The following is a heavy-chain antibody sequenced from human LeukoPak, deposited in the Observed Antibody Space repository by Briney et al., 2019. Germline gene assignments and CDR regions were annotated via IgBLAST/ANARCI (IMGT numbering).Heavy chain of an antibody. V-gene: IGHV4-39*07. D-gene: IGHD2-8*01. Sequence: PSETLSLTCTVSGGSISSSDYYWGWIRQPPGKGLEWIRNIYYTGSSSYNSTLKSRVTISVDTSKNQFSLQLSSVTAADTAVYYCARENYCTNGVCWAFDPWGQGTLVTVSS. J-gene: IGHJ5*02. CDR2: IYYTGSS. CDR1: GGSISSSDYY. CDR3: ARENYCTNGVCWAFDP.